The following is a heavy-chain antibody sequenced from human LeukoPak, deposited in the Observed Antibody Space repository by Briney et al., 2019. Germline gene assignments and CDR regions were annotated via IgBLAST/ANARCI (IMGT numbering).Heavy chain of an antibody. V-gene: IGHV1-8*01. J-gene: IGHJ6*02. CDR3: ARVASDYHYYYGMDV. CDR1: GYTFTSYD. Sequence: ASVKVSCKASGYTFTSYDINWVRQATGQGLEWMGWMNPNSGNTGYAQKLQGRVTMTRDTSISTAYMELSSLRSEDTAVYFCARVASDYHYYYGMDVWGQGTTVTVSS. CDR2: MNPNSGNT.